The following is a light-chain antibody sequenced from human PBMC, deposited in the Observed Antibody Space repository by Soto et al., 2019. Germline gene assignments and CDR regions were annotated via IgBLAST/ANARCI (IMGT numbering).Light chain of an antibody. CDR1: QSLVYDDGDTS. Sequence: DVVLTQSPLSRSVGLRQPSSVAGRSMQSLVYDDGDTSLNWFHQRPGQSPRRLIYMVSKRDSGVPDRFSGSGSGTDFTLKISRVEAEDLGFYYCMQGTHGPQTLGQGTKVDIK. J-gene: IGKJ1*01. V-gene: IGKV2-30*01. CDR2: MVS. CDR3: MQGTHGPQT.